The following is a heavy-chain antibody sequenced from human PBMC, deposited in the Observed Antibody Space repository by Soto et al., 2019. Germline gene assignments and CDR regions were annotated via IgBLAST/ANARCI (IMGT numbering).Heavy chain of an antibody. J-gene: IGHJ4*02. D-gene: IGHD3-22*01. Sequence: QVQLRESGPRLVKPSGTLSLSCAVSGGSINSRNWWTWVRQPPGKSLEWIGEIDHSGDTTYTPSLRSRVTISVDKSKNQFSLKLNSVTAADTAVYYCARLIYDSRLNYFYFDFWGQGALVTVSS. CDR2: IDHSGDT. V-gene: IGHV4-4*02. CDR1: GGSINSRNW. CDR3: ARLIYDSRLNYFYFDF.